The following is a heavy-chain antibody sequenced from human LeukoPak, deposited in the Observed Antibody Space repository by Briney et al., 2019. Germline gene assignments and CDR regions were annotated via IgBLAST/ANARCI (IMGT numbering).Heavy chain of an antibody. CDR3: ARLYNWNVLRYFDWPHFDY. CDR1: GGSISSSSYY. CDR2: IYYSGST. V-gene: IGHV4-39*07. D-gene: IGHD3-9*01. J-gene: IGHJ4*02. Sequence: SETLPLTCTVSGGSISSSSYYWGWIRQPPGKGLEWIGSIYYSGSTNYNPSLKSRVTISVDTSKNQFSLKLSSVTAADTAVYYCARLYNWNVLRYFDWPHFDYWGQGTLVTVSS.